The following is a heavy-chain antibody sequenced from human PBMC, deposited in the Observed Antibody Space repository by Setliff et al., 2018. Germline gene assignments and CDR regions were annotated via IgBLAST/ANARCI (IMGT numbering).Heavy chain of an antibody. CDR3: AREQWLDPPGYYYMDV. CDR2: FYYSGST. V-gene: IGHV4-39*07. Sequence: SETLSLTCAVYGGSFSYYYWGWIRQPPGKGLEWIGSFYYSGSTYYNPSLKSRVTISVDTSKNQFSLKLNSVTAADMAVYYCAREQWLDPPGYYYMDVWAKGTTVTVSS. D-gene: IGHD6-19*01. CDR1: GGSFSYYY. J-gene: IGHJ6*03.